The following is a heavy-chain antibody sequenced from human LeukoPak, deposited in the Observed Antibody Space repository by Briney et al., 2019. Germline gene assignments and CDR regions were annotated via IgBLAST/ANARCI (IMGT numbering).Heavy chain of an antibody. CDR2: LSGSGRST. J-gene: IGHJ4*02. CDR1: GFTFSDYA. V-gene: IGHV3-23*01. Sequence: GGSLRLSCAASGFTFSDYAMNWVRQAPGKGLEWVSGLSGSGRSTYYADSVKGRFSISRDDSKNTLYLQLNSLRAEDTAVYYCAKAPWSSGWYYFDYWGQGTLVTVSS. D-gene: IGHD6-19*01. CDR3: AKAPWSSGWYYFDY.